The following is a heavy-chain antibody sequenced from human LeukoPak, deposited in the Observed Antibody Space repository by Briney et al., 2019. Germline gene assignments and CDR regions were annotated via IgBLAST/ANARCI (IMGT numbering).Heavy chain of an antibody. CDR3: ATDAYDRVSYFDY. V-gene: IGHV1-69*04. D-gene: IGHD3-22*01. CDR1: GGTFSSYA. Sequence: ASVKVSCKASGGTFSSYAISWVRQAPGQGLEWMGRIIPILGIAIYAQKFQGRVTMTEDTSTDTAYMELGSLRSEDTAVYYCATDAYDRVSYFDYWGQGTLVTVSS. CDR2: IIPILGIA. J-gene: IGHJ4*02.